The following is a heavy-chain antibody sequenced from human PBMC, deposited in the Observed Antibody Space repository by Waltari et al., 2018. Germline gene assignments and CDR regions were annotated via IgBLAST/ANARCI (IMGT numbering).Heavy chain of an antibody. J-gene: IGHJ4*02. Sequence: EVQLVQSGAEVKKPGESLKISCKGSGYSFINYWIGWVRQMPGKGLEWIGIVFPNDSDTRYSPSFQGHVTISADKSINTAYLQWSSLKASDIATYYCVRHSRGGKNYGFDYWGQGTLVTVSS. CDR2: VFPNDSDT. CDR1: GYSFINYW. V-gene: IGHV5-51*01. CDR3: VRHSRGGKNYGFDY. D-gene: IGHD5-18*01.